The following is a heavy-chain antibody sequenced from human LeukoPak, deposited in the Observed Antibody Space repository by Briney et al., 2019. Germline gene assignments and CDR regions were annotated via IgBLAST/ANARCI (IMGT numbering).Heavy chain of an antibody. V-gene: IGHV3-48*04. Sequence: PGGSLRLSCAASGFTFSSYSMNWVRQAPGKGLEWVSYISSSSSTIYYADSVKGRFTISRDNAKNSLYLQMNSLRAEDTAVYYCARAHHDYGDYWGSDVYWGQGTLVTVSS. D-gene: IGHD4-17*01. CDR3: ARAHHDYGDYWGSDVY. CDR2: ISSSSSTI. CDR1: GFTFSSYS. J-gene: IGHJ4*02.